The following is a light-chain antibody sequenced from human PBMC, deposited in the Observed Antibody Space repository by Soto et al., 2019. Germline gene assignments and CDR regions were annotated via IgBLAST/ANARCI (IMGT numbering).Light chain of an antibody. J-gene: IGLJ1*01. V-gene: IGLV2-14*01. CDR1: SSDVGGYNY. Sequence: QSALTQPASVSGSPGQSITISCTGTSSDVGGYNYVSWYQQHPGRAPKLMIYEVSNRSSRVSHRFSGSKSGNTASLTISGLQAEDEADYYCSSYRTGGPFVFGTGTKVTVL. CDR2: EVS. CDR3: SSYRTGGPFV.